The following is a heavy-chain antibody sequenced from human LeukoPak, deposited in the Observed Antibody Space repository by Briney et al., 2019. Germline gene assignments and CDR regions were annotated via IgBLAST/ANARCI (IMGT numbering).Heavy chain of an antibody. Sequence: GASVKVSCKASGYTFTSYGISWVRQAPGQGLEWMGWISAYNGNTNYAQKLQGRVTMTTDTSTSTAYMELRSLRSDDTAVYCCARFNWNYGLYYFDYWGQGTLVTVSS. V-gene: IGHV1-18*01. J-gene: IGHJ4*02. D-gene: IGHD1-7*01. CDR2: ISAYNGNT. CDR1: GYTFTSYG. CDR3: ARFNWNYGLYYFDY.